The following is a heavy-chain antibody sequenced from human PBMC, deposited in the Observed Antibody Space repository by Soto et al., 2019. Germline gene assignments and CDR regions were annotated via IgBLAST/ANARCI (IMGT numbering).Heavy chain of an antibody. V-gene: IGHV4-59*01. Sequence: QVQLQESGPGLVKPSETLSLTCTVSGGSISNYYWSLIRQPPGKGLEWIGYIYYSGSTNYNPSLKVRVTISVDTAKNQFSLKLSSVTSADTAVYYCAREFRDSGSWRYYYYGMDVWRRGTTVTVSS. J-gene: IGHJ6*02. CDR1: GGSISNYY. CDR2: IYYSGST. D-gene: IGHD6-13*01. CDR3: AREFRDSGSWRYYYYGMDV.